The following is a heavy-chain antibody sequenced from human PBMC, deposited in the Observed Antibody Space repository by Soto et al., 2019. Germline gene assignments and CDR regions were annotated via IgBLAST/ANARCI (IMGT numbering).Heavy chain of an antibody. CDR1: GFTFSSYS. V-gene: IGHV3-21*01. D-gene: IGHD3-22*01. CDR3: ARDHYYDSSGYSAGFGY. CDR2: ISSSSSYI. J-gene: IGHJ4*02. Sequence: GGSLRLSCAASGFTFSSYSMNWVRQAPGKGLEWASSISSSSSYIYYADSVKGRFTISRDNAKNSLYLQMNSLRAEDTAVYYCARDHYYDSSGYSAGFGYWGQGTLVTVSS.